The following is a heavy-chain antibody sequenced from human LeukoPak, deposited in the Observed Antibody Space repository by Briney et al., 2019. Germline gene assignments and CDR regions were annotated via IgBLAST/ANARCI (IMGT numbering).Heavy chain of an antibody. CDR2: IIPIFGTA. CDR1: GGTFSSYA. Sequence: ASVKVSCKASGGTFSSYAISWMRQAPGQGLEWMGGIIPIFGTANYAQKFQGRVTITADESTSTAYMELSSLRSEDTAVYYCARVSCSGGSCYRDYFDYWGQGTLVTVSS. CDR3: ARVSCSGGSCYRDYFDY. V-gene: IGHV1-69*01. J-gene: IGHJ4*02. D-gene: IGHD2-15*01.